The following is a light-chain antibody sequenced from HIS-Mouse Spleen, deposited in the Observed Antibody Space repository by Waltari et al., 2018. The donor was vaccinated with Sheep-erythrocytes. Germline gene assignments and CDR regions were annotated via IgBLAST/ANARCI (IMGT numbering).Light chain of an antibody. CDR2: GAS. Sequence: EIVLTQSPGTLSLSPGERATISSRASQSVSSSYLAWYQQKPGQAPRLLIYGASSRATGIPDRFSGSGSRTDITLTISRLEPDDIAVYDCQNNGRSPRTFSGGAQMEIK. CDR1: QSVSSSY. V-gene: IGKV3-20*01. CDR3: QNNGRSPRT. J-gene: IGKJ4*01.